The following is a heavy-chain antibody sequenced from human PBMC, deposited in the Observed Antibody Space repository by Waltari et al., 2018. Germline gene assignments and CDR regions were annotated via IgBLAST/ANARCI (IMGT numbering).Heavy chain of an antibody. CDR1: GFNFDAYA. V-gene: IGHV3-9*01. Sequence: EVQLVESGGGLVQPGRSLRFSCAVSGFNFDAYAMHWVRQAPGKGLEWVAGISWNSDNIGYADSVKGRFTISRDNAKNSLYLQMNSLRPEDTALYYCAKGHSGSYGLKDWGQGTLVTVSS. D-gene: IGHD1-26*01. CDR2: ISWNSDNI. CDR3: AKGHSGSYGLKD. J-gene: IGHJ4*02.